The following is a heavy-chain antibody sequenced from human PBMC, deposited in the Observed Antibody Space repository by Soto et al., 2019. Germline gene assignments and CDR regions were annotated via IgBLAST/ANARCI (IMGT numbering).Heavy chain of an antibody. CDR3: ARGTGSGSLLIDY. Sequence: QVQLVESGGGVVQPGTSLRLSCAASGFPFTRYAMHWVRQAPEKGLEWVTIISSDGSTIHYVDSVKGRFTISRDNSKNTLFLQMNSLRADDTAVYYCARGTGSGSLLIDYWGQGTLVTVSS. J-gene: IGHJ4*02. CDR2: ISSDGSTI. CDR1: GFPFTRYA. D-gene: IGHD3-10*01. V-gene: IGHV3-30-3*01.